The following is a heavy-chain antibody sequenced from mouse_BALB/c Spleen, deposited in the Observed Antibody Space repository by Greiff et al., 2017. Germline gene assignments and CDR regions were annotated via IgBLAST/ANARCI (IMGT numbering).Heavy chain of an antibody. CDR2: IDTSDSYT. CDR3: ARLYYGYDVYYAMDY. J-gene: IGHJ4*01. D-gene: IGHD2-2*01. Sequence: VQLQQSGAELVMPGASVKMSCKASGYTFTDYWMHWVKQRPGQGLEWIGAIDTSDSYTSYNQKFKGKATLTVDESSSTAYMQLSSLTSEDSAVYYCARLYYGYDVYYAMDYWGQGTSVTVSS. CDR1: GYTFTDYW. V-gene: IGHV1-69*01.